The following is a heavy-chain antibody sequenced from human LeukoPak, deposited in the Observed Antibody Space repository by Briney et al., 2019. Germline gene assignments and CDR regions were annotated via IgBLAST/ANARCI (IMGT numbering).Heavy chain of an antibody. CDR1: GFTVSSNY. CDR2: IYSGGST. V-gene: IGHV3-66*01. Sequence: PGGSLRLSCAASGFTVSSNYMSWVRQAPGKGLEWVPVIYSGGSTYYADSVKGRFTISRDNSKNTLYLQMNSLRAEDTAVYYCARSTDTTRDYWGQGTLVTVSS. J-gene: IGHJ4*02. D-gene: IGHD4-17*01. CDR3: ARSTDTTRDY.